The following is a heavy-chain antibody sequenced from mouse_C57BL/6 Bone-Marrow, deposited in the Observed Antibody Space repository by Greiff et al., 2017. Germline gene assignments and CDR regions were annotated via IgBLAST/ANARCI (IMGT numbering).Heavy chain of an antibody. Sequence: VQLKQSGPELVKPGASVKIPCKASGYTFTDYNMDWVKQSHGKSLEWIGDINPNNGGTIYNQKFKGKATLTVDKSSSTAYTELRSLTSEDTAVYYCARDLLFPHWYFDVWGTGTTVTVSS. J-gene: IGHJ1*03. V-gene: IGHV1-18*01. CDR2: INPNNGGT. CDR3: ARDLLFPHWYFDV. D-gene: IGHD2-10*01. CDR1: GYTFTDYN.